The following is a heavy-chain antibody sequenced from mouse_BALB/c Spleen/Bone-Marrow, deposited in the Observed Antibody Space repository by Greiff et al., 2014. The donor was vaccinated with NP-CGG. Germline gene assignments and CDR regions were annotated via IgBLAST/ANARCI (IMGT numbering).Heavy chain of an antibody. CDR2: IFPGDSTT. V-gene: IGHV1-85*01. Sequence: QVQLQQSGVELVKPGASVKLSCKASGNTFTSYDINWVRQRPEQGLEWIGWIFPGDSTTKYNEKFKGKATMSTDKSSSKVHMQLSRLPTEESAVYYCVRSRLRDWYFDVWGAGTTVTVSS. D-gene: IGHD1-2*01. CDR3: VRSRLRDWYFDV. CDR1: GNTFTSYD. J-gene: IGHJ1*01.